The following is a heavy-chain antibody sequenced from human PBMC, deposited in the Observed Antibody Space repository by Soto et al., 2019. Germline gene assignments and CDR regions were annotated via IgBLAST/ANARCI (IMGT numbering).Heavy chain of an antibody. V-gene: IGHV1-69*01. CDR2: IVPMLGTP. J-gene: IGHJ6*04. Sequence: QVQLVQSGAEVKEPGSSVRVSCKASGGTFDNFIMNWVRQTPGQGLEWMGGIVPMLGTPTYAEKFKGRVKISATGSTSTMDMEVTGLRSEDTAIYYCARNGTYSSSLSQYSGMAVWGEGTTVTVSS. CDR1: GGTFDNFI. D-gene: IGHD1-26*01. CDR3: ARNGTYSSSLSQYSGMAV.